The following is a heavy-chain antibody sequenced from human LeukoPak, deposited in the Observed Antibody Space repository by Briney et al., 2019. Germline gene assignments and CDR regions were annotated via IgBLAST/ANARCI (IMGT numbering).Heavy chain of an antibody. CDR3: ARVARATPRNSSGWYDGVYYFDY. J-gene: IGHJ4*02. Sequence: SETLSLTCTVSGGSISSYYWSWIRQPPGKGLEWIGYIYYSGSANYNPSLKSRVTISVDTSKNQFSLKLSSVTAADTAVYYCARVARATPRNSSGWYDGVYYFDYWGQGTLVTVSS. D-gene: IGHD6-19*01. V-gene: IGHV4-59*01. CDR2: IYYSGSA. CDR1: GGSISSYY.